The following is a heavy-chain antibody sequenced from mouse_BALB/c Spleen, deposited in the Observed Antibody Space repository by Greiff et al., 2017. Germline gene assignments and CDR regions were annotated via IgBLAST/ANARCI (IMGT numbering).Heavy chain of an antibody. V-gene: IGHV1-9*01. CDR3: ARSLYGNYEFAY. D-gene: IGHD2-1*01. Sequence: QVQLQQSGAELMKPGASVKISCKATGYTFSSYWIEWVKQRPGHGLEWIGEILPGSGSTNYNEKFKGKATFTADTSSNTAYMQLSSLTSEDSAVYYCARSLYGNYEFAYWGQGTLVTVSA. J-gene: IGHJ3*01. CDR1: GYTFSSYW. CDR2: ILPGSGST.